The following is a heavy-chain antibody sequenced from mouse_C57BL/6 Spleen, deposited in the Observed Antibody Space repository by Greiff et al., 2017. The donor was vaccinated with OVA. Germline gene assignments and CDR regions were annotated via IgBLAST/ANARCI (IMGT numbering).Heavy chain of an antibody. CDR2: IYPGSGST. J-gene: IGHJ3*01. CDR1: GYTFTRYW. V-gene: IGHV1-55*01. D-gene: IGHD2-2*01. CDR3: ARRDYGSAWFAY. Sequence: VQLQQPGAELVKPGASVKMSCKASGYTFTRYWITWVKQRPGQGLEWIGDIYPGSGSTNYNEKFKSKATLTVDTSSSTAYMQLSSLTSEDSAVYYCARRDYGSAWFAYWGQGTLVTVAA.